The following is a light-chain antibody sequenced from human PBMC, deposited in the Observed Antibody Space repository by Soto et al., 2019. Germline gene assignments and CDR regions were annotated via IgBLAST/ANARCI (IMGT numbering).Light chain of an antibody. V-gene: IGKV4-1*01. CDR1: QSLLYSSNNENY. J-gene: IGKJ2*01. CDR3: QQYYSAPYT. CDR2: WAS. Sequence: DTVMTQSPDSLAVSLGGRATINCKSSQSLLYSSNNENYLAWYQQKPGQPPQLLIYWASTREYGVPDRFSGSGSGTDFTLTISSLQAEDVAVYYCQQYYSAPYTFGQGTKLEIK.